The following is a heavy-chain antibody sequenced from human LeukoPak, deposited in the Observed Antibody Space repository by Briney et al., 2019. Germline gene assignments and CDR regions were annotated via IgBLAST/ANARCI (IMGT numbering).Heavy chain of an antibody. CDR2: IYPGDSDI. V-gene: IGHV5-51*01. D-gene: IGHD2-15*01. Sequence: GEALKISCEGSGYSVTSSWIGWVRQRPGKGLEWMGIIYPGDSDIRYSPSFQGQVTISADKSITTAYLQWSSLKASDTAIYYCARGLYCSGGSCRFDYWGQGTLVTVSS. J-gene: IGHJ4*02. CDR3: ARGLYCSGGSCRFDY. CDR1: GYSVTSSW.